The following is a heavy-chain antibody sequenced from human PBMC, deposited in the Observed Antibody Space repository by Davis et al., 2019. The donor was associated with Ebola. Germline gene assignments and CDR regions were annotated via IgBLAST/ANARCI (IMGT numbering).Heavy chain of an antibody. D-gene: IGHD1-26*01. CDR1: GFTFSSYS. CDR2: ISYDGSNK. CDR3: ARHSAIDQFYFDI. V-gene: IGHV3-30*03. Sequence: PGGSLRLSCAASGFTFSSYSMNWVRQAPGKGLEWVAVISYDGSNKYYADSVKGRFTISRDNAKNSLYLQMDSLRAEDTAVYYCARHSAIDQFYFDIWGQGTLVTVSS. J-gene: IGHJ4*02.